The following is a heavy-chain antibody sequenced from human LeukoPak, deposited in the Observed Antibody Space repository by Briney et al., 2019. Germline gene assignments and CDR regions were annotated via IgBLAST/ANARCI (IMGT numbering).Heavy chain of an antibody. CDR3: ARLTWFDP. CDR1: GGTFSSYA. CDR2: IIPILGIA. Sequence: GASVKVSCKASGGTFSSYAISWVRQAPGQGLEWMGRIIPILGIANYAQEFQGRVTITADKSTSTAYMELSSLRSEDTAVYYCARLTWFDPWGQGTLVTVSS. J-gene: IGHJ5*02. V-gene: IGHV1-69*04.